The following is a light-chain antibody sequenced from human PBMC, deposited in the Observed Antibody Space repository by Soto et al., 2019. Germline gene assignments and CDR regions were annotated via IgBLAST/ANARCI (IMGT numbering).Light chain of an antibody. CDR3: QQYNNWPPFT. Sequence: EIVMTQSPATLSVSPGDRATLSCRASQSVSSNLAWYQQKPGQAPRLLIYGASTRATGIPASFSGSGSGTEFTLTISSLQYEDFAVYFWQQYNNWPPFTFGQGTKLEIK. CDR1: QSVSSN. J-gene: IGKJ2*01. V-gene: IGKV3-15*01. CDR2: GAS.